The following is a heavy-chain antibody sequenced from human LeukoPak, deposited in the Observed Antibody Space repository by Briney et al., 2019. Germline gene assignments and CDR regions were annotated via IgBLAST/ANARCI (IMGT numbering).Heavy chain of an antibody. CDR3: AKVVDYYDSLDYFDY. V-gene: IGHV3-23*01. D-gene: IGHD3-22*01. J-gene: IGHJ4*02. CDR1: GFTFSSYG. Sequence: GGSLRLSCAASGFTFSSYGMSWVRQAPGRGLEWVSVISGSGGHTYYADSVKGRFTISRDNSKNTLYLQMNSLRAEDTAVYYCAKVVDYYDSLDYFDYWGQGTLVTVSS. CDR2: ISGSGGHT.